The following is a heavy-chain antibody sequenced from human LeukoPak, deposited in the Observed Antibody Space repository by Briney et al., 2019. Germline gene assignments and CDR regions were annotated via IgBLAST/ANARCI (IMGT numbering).Heavy chain of an antibody. D-gene: IGHD1-26*01. CDR2: ISYDGSNK. V-gene: IGHV3-30*04. CDR1: GFTFSSYA. J-gene: IGHJ4*02. CDR3: AGNSGSYYEPWPRAPADY. Sequence: GGSLRLSCAASGFTFSSYAMHWVHQAPGKGLEWVAVISYDGSNKYYADSVKGRFTISRDNSKNTLYLQMNSLRAEDTAVYYCAGNSGSYYEPWPRAPADYWGQGTLVTVSS.